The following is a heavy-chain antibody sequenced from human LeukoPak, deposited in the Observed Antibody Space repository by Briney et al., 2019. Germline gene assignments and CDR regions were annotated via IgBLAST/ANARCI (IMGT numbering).Heavy chain of an antibody. D-gene: IGHD1-26*01. CDR1: GGSINTGGYH. Sequence: SETLSLTCSVSGGSINTGGYHWSWIRQSPGKGLEWIGYIFHTGSTNYNPSLKSRVTMSVDTSKNQFSLKLSSVTAADTAVYYCAREGGGADYWGQGTLVTVSS. CDR3: AREGGGADY. J-gene: IGHJ4*02. CDR2: IFHTGST. V-gene: IGHV4-30-2*06.